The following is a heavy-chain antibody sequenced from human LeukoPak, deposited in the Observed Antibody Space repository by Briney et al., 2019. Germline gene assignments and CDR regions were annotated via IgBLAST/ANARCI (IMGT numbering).Heavy chain of an antibody. D-gene: IGHD3-22*01. J-gene: IGHJ4*02. CDR3: ATLSPSIYYYSYYFDS. V-gene: IGHV1-69*16. CDR1: GGTFTTFT. CDR2: LIPIHGTV. Sequence: SVKVSCKASGGTFTTFTISWVRQAPGQGLEWMGGLIPIHGTVNYAQKFQGSVTITTDESTRTAYLELSSLRSEDTAVYYCATLSPSIYYYSYYFDSWGQGTLVTVSS.